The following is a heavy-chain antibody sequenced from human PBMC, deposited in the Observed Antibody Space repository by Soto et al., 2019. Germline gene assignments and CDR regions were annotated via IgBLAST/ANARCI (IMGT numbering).Heavy chain of an antibody. V-gene: IGHV3-23*01. CDR3: AKEMSKLRYFDWLSDLDAFDI. J-gene: IGHJ3*02. D-gene: IGHD3-9*01. CDR1: GFTFSSYA. Sequence: EVQLLESGGGLVQPGGSLRLSCAASGFTFSSYAMSWVRQAPGKGLEWVSAISGSGGSTYYADSVKGRFTISRDNSKNTLYLKMNSLRAEDTAVYYCAKEMSKLRYFDWLSDLDAFDIWGQGTMVTVSS. CDR2: ISGSGGST.